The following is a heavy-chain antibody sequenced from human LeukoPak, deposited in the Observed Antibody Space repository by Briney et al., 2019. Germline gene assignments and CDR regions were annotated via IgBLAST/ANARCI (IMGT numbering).Heavy chain of an antibody. J-gene: IGHJ5*02. CDR3: ARVTVESSGSYSNWFDP. CDR1: GYTFTSYY. V-gene: IGHV1-46*01. Sequence: ASVKVSCKASGYTFTSYYMHWVRQAPGQGREWMGIINPSGGSTSYAQKFQGRVTMTRDMSTSTVYMELSSLRSEDTAVYYCARVTVESSGSYSNWFDPWGQGTLVTVSS. D-gene: IGHD1-26*01. CDR2: INPSGGST.